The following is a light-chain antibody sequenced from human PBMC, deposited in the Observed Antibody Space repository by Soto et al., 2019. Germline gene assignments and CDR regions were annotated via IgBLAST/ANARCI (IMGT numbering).Light chain of an antibody. CDR1: PSVGSD. J-gene: IGKJ4*01. CDR2: DIF. Sequence: EIVMTQSPATLSVSPGERATLSCRASPSVGSDLALYQHKPSQAPRLVIYDIFTRATGVPTRISGRGSGTELTLTLSSLQSEHFAVYCCQQYNSWPLTLGGGDKVDI. CDR3: QQYNSWPLT. V-gene: IGKV3D-15*01.